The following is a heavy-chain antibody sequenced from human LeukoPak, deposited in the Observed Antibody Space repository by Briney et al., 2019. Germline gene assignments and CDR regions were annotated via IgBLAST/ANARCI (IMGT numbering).Heavy chain of an antibody. J-gene: IGHJ4*02. CDR1: GGSISSGGYS. CDR3: ARSGGDNYYDSSGYMY. CDR2: IYHSGST. Sequence: SETLSLTCAVSGGSISSGGYSWRWIRQPPGKGLEWIGYIYHSGSTYYNPSPKSRVTISVDRSKNQFSLKLSSVTAADTAVYYCARSGGDNYYDSSGYMYWGQGTLVTVSS. V-gene: IGHV4-30-2*01. D-gene: IGHD3-22*01.